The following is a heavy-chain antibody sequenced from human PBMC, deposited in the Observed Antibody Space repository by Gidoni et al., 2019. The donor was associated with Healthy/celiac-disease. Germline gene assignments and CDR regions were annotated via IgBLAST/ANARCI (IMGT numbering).Heavy chain of an antibody. Sequence: EVQLVESGGGLVQPGGSLRLSCAASGFTFSSYEMNWVRQAPGKGLEWVSYISSSGSTIYYADSVKGRFTISRDNAKNSLYLQMNSLRAEDTAVYYCARDPKVVGATTGFDYWGQGTLVTVSS. D-gene: IGHD1-26*01. V-gene: IGHV3-48*03. CDR1: GFTFSSYE. CDR2: ISSSGSTI. J-gene: IGHJ4*02. CDR3: ARDPKVVGATTGFDY.